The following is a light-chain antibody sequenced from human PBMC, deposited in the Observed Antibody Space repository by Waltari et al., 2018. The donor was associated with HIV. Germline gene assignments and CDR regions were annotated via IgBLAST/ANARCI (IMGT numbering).Light chain of an antibody. CDR1: PNIGNN. Sequence: ERVLTQSPVTLFVSPGERATLSCTASPNIGNNLAWYQYKPGQAPRLLLYGASTRATGIPARFSGGGSATEFTLTIDNLQSADSAFYYCQHYNTWPYTFGRGTKLVI. CDR3: QHYNTWPYT. J-gene: IGKJ2*01. CDR2: GAS. V-gene: IGKV3-15*01.